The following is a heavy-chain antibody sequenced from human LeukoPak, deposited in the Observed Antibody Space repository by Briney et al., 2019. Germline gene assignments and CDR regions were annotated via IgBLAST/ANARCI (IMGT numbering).Heavy chain of an antibody. CDR2: IYPRDSRT. D-gene: IGHD5-24*01. V-gene: IGHV5-51*01. CDR1: GYSFTNYW. CDR3: AKGGDGRDFLLY. Sequence: GASVTVSCKGSGYSFTNYWIGWVRQMPGKGLEWLGFIYPRDSRTTYSPSFQGQVTISADRSISTAYIQWSSLKASDTAMYYCAKGGDGRDFLLYWGQGSLVTVS. J-gene: IGHJ4*02.